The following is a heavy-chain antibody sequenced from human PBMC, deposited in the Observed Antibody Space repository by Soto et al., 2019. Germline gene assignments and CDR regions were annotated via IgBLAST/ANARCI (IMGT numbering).Heavy chain of an antibody. CDR2: INPNSGGA. J-gene: IGHJ5*02. CDR1: GYTFTGYY. D-gene: IGHD2-2*01. Sequence: ASVKVSCKASGYTFTGYYMXXVRQAPGQGLEWMGWINPNSGGANYAQKFQGRVTMTGDTSISTAYMELSSLRSEDTAVYYCAREWDRGIVVVPAAMRVASWFDPWGQGTLVTVSS. V-gene: IGHV1-2*02. CDR3: AREWDRGIVVVPAAMRVASWFDP.